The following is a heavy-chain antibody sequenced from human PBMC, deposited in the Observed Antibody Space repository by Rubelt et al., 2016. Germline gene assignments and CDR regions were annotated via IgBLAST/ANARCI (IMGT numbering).Heavy chain of an antibody. J-gene: IGHJ4*02. D-gene: IGHD3-3*01. CDR3: ATGREDWSGYPPGD. V-gene: IGHV3-21*01. Sequence: EVHLVESGGGLIQPGGSLRLSCVASGFMFSSYAMSWVRQSPGKGLEWVSSVTGGSFSIYYADSVKGRFTISRENAKNSLNLKLNGLGVEDTAVYYCATGREDWSGYPPGDWGQGTLVTVSS. CDR2: VTGGSFSI. CDR1: GFMFSSYA.